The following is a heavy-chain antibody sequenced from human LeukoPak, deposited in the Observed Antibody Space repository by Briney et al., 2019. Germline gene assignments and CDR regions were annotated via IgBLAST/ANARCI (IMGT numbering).Heavy chain of an antibody. CDR1: GFTFSSYA. J-gene: IGHJ4*02. D-gene: IGHD1-1*01. V-gene: IGHV3-30-3*01. CDR2: ISYDGSNK. CDR3: ARARLNLELDY. Sequence: GGSLRLSCAASGFTFSSYAMSWVRQAPGKGLEWVAVISYDGSNKYYADSVKGRFTISRDNSKNTLYLQMNSLRAEDTAVYYCARARLNLELDYWGQGTLVTVSS.